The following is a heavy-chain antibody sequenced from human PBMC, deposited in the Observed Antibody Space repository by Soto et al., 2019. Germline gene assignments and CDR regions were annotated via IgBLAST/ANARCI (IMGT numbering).Heavy chain of an antibody. CDR1: GFTFSHAW. CDR3: ARHKPDGYSYGLYYYYGMDV. V-gene: IGHV3-11*04. Sequence: LRLSCGASGFTFSHAWMTWDRQAPGKGLEGGSYMSSSGSTIYYADSVNGRFTISRDNAKSSLYLQMISLRAEDTAVYYCARHKPDGYSYGLYYYYGMDVWGQGTTVTVSS. J-gene: IGHJ6*02. D-gene: IGHD5-18*01. CDR2: MSSSGSTI.